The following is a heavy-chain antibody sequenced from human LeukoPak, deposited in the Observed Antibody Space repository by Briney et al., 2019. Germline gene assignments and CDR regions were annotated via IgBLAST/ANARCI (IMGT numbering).Heavy chain of an antibody. CDR3: ARAARVGAAYYFDY. D-gene: IGHD1-26*01. CDR2: ISSSSSYI. V-gene: IGHV3-21*01. Sequence: GGSLRLSCAASGFTFGSYSMNWVRQAPGKGLEWVSSISSSSSYIYYADSVKGRFTISRDNAKNSLYLQMNSLRAEDTAVYYCARAARVGAAYYFDYWGQGTLVTVSS. J-gene: IGHJ4*02. CDR1: GFTFGSYS.